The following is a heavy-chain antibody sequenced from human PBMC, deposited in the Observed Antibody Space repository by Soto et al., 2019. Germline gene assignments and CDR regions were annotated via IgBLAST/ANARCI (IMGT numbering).Heavy chain of an antibody. V-gene: IGHV3-53*01. Sequence: GGSLRLCCAASGFIVSSNYMTWVRQAPGKGLEWVSSIYAGGNTYYADSVKGRFTISRDISKNTVFLQMNSLRAEDTAVYYCARVMVYGPNHFDYWGQGTLVTVSS. CDR2: IYAGGNT. CDR3: ARVMVYGPNHFDY. CDR1: GFIVSSNY. D-gene: IGHD4-17*01. J-gene: IGHJ4*02.